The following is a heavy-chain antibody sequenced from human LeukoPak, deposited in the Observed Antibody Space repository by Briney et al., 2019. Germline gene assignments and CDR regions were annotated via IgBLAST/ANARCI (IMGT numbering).Heavy chain of an antibody. V-gene: IGHV3-53*01. CDR2: IYSGGST. J-gene: IGHJ6*02. CDR1: GFTVSSNY. Sequence: PGGSLRLSCAASGFTVSSNYMSWVRQAPGKGLEWVSVIYSGGSTYYADSVKGRFTISRDNSKNTLYLQMNSLRAEDTAVYYCASSYYGFWSGYYYYGMDVWGQGTTVTVSS. CDR3: ASSYYGFWSGYYYYGMDV. D-gene: IGHD3-3*01.